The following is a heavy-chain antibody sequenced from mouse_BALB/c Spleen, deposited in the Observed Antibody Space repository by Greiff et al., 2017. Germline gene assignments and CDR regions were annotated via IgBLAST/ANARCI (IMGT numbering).Heavy chain of an antibody. CDR3: ARQGDGATPIFDY. Sequence: EVQGVESGAGLVKPGGSLKLSCAASGFTFSSYAMSWVRQTPEKRLEWVATISSGGSYTYYPDSVKGRFTISRDNAKNTLYLQMSSLRSEDTAMYYCARQGDGATPIFDYWGQGTTLTVSS. D-gene: IGHD2-3*01. J-gene: IGHJ2*01. CDR1: GFTFSSYA. V-gene: IGHV5-9-3*01. CDR2: ISSGGSYT.